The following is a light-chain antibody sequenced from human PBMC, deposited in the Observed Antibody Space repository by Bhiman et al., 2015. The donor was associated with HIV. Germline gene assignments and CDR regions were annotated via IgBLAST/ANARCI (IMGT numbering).Light chain of an antibody. CDR2: ENT. V-gene: IGLV1-51*02. CDR1: NSDIGKNF. Sequence: QSLLTQPPSVSAAPGQKVTISCSGGNSDIGKNFVSWYQQSPGAAPRLLIYENTKRPSGIPDRFSGSKSGTSATLGITGLQTGDEGDYYCGTWDRSLSAGGVFGTGTKVTVL. J-gene: IGLJ1*01. CDR3: GTWDRSLSAGGV.